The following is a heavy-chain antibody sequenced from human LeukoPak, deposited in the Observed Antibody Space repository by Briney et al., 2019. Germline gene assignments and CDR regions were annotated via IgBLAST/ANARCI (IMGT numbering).Heavy chain of an antibody. CDR1: GFTFSSYW. Sequence: AGGSLRLSCTAPGFTFSSYWTHWGSPAPGEGLGWGSRVKSDGSSTNYADSVKGRFTISRDNAKNTLYLQMNSLRVEDTAVYYCARGILAHYGMDVWGQGTTVTVSS. V-gene: IGHV3-74*01. CDR3: ARGILAHYGMDV. D-gene: IGHD5-18*01. J-gene: IGHJ6*02. CDR2: VKSDGSST.